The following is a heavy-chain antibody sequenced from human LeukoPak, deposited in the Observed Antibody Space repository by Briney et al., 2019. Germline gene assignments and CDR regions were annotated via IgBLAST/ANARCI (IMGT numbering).Heavy chain of an antibody. Sequence: GASVKVSCKASGGTFSSYAISWARQAPGQGLEWMGGIIPIFGTTNYAQKFQGRVTITADESTSTAYMELSSLRSEDTAVYYCARRTGLYYYDSSGYCWFDPWGQGTLVTVSS. CDR3: ARRTGLYYYDSSGYCWFDP. D-gene: IGHD3-22*01. J-gene: IGHJ5*02. CDR2: IIPIFGTT. CDR1: GGTFSSYA. V-gene: IGHV1-69*01.